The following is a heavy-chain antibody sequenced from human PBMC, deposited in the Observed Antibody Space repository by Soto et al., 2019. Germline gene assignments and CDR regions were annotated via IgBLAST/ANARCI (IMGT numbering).Heavy chain of an antibody. Sequence: PSETLSLTCAVSGGSISSSNWCSWVRQPSGKGLEWIGEIYHNGSTNYNPSLKSRVTISVDKSKNQFSLKLSSVTAADTAVYYCARDARGVIVYDSSAYYYYGMDVWGQGTTVT. CDR3: ARDARGVIVYDSSAYYYYGMDV. CDR1: GGSISSSNW. CDR2: IYHNGST. D-gene: IGHD3-22*01. V-gene: IGHV4-4*02. J-gene: IGHJ6*02.